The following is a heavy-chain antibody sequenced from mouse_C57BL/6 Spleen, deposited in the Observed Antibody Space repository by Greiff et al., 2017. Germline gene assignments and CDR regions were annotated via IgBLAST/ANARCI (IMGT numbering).Heavy chain of an antibody. Sequence: QVQLQQPGAELVMPGASVKLSCKASGYTFTSYWMHWVKQRPGQGLEWIGEIDPSDSYTNYNQKFKGKSTLTVDKSSSTAYMQLSSLTSEDSAVYYCARRNYVRDMDYWGQGTSVTVSS. CDR1: GYTFTSYW. D-gene: IGHD2-4*01. V-gene: IGHV1-69*01. CDR2: IDPSDSYT. CDR3: ARRNYVRDMDY. J-gene: IGHJ4*01.